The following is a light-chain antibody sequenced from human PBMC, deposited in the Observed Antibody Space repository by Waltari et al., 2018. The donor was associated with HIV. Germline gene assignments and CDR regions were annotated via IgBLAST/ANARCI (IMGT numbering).Light chain of an antibody. J-gene: IGLJ3*02. Sequence: QSVLTPPPSVSGAPGLRVTISCTGSSSNLGLGYGVPWYPQLPGTSPKLLVYDNINRPSGVPDRFSGSKSGISASLAITGLQAEDEANYYCQSYDNSLSAWVFGGGTKVTVL. CDR2: DNI. CDR1: SSNLGLGYG. CDR3: QSYDNSLSAWV. V-gene: IGLV1-40*01.